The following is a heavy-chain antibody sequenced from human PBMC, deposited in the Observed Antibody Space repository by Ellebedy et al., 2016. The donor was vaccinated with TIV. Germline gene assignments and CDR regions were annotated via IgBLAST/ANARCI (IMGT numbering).Heavy chain of an antibody. J-gene: IGHJ4*02. V-gene: IGHV3-15*07. D-gene: IGHD1-26*01. CDR2: IKSKTDGGTT. CDR3: TTDLGVVGATFFDY. CDR1: GFTFSSYG. Sequence: GGSLRLSCAASGFTFSSYGMNWVRQAPGKGLEWVGRIKSKTDGGTTDYAAPVKGRFTISRDDSKNTLYLQMNSLKTEDTAVYYCTTDLGVVGATFFDYWGQGTLVTVSS.